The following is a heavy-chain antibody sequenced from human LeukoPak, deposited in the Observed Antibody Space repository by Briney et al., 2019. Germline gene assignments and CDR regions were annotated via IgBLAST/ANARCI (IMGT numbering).Heavy chain of an antibody. Sequence: GGSLRLSCAASRLTFSSYAMNWVRQAPGKGLEWVASINHNGNVNYYVDSVKGRFTISRDNAKNSLYLQMSNLRAEDTAVYFCARGGGLDVWGQGATVTVSS. J-gene: IGHJ6*02. CDR3: ARGGGLDV. V-gene: IGHV3-7*03. CDR1: RLTFSSYA. D-gene: IGHD3-16*01. CDR2: INHNGNVN.